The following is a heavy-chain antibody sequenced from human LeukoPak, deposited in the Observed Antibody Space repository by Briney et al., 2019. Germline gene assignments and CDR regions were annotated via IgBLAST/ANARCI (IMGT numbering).Heavy chain of an antibody. D-gene: IGHD3-10*01. J-gene: IGHJ4*02. CDR1: GFTFSSYA. Sequence: SGGSLRLSCAASGFTFSSYAMSWVRQAPGKGLEWVSAISGSGGSTYYADSVKGRFTISRDNSKNTLYLQMNSLRAEDTAVYYCAKGLHGSGSYYSGYWGQGTLVTVSS. V-gene: IGHV3-23*01. CDR3: AKGLHGSGSYYSGY. CDR2: ISGSGGST.